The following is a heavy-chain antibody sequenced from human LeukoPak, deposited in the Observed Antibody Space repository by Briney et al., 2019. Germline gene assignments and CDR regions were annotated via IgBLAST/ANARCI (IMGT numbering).Heavy chain of an antibody. D-gene: IGHD3-9*01. V-gene: IGHV3-73*01. J-gene: IGHJ4*02. CDR1: GFTFSGSA. CDR3: VRESGFEEFVY. Sequence: GGSLRLSCAASGFTFSGSAMHWVRQASGKGLEWVGRIRSKANSYATAYAASVKGRFTISRDDSKNTAYLQMNSLKTEDTAVYYCVRESGFEEFVYWGQGTLVTVSS. CDR2: IRSKANSYAT.